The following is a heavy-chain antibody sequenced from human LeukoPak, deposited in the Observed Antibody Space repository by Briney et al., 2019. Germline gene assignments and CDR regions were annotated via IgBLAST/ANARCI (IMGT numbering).Heavy chain of an antibody. D-gene: IGHD4-17*01. CDR3: ARHYDYGDHTFDY. V-gene: IGHV4-59*08. CDR1: GGSFSAYY. J-gene: IGHJ4*02. Sequence: PSQTLSLTCTVSGGSFSAYYWSWIRQPPGKGLEWIGYIYYSGSTNYNPSLKSRVTISVDTSKNQFSLKLSSVTAADTAVYYCARHYDYGDHTFDYWGQGTLVTVSS. CDR2: IYYSGST.